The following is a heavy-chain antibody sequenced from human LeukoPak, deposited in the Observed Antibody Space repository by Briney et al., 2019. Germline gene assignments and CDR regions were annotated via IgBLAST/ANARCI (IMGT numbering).Heavy chain of an antibody. D-gene: IGHD2-15*01. Sequence: PGGSLRLSCAASGFTFSDYYMSWIRQAPGKGLEWVSYISSSGSTIYYADSVKGRLTVSRDNAKNTLHLQMNSLRVEDTAVYYCAREMGSSSYVLDIWGQGTMVTVSS. J-gene: IGHJ3*02. CDR1: GFTFSDYY. CDR3: AREMGSSSYVLDI. CDR2: ISSSGSTI. V-gene: IGHV3-11*04.